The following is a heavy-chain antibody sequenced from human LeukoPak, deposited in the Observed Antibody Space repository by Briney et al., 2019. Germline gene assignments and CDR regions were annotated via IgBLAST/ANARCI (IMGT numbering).Heavy chain of an antibody. Sequence: ASVKVSCKASGYTFTGYYMHWVRQAPGRGLEWMGWINPNSGGTNYAQKFQGRVTMTRDTSISTAYMELSRLRSDDTAVYYCARAARITIFGVVIITLDYWGQGTLVTVSS. D-gene: IGHD3-3*01. CDR2: INPNSGGT. J-gene: IGHJ4*02. CDR3: ARAARITIFGVVIITLDY. V-gene: IGHV1-2*02. CDR1: GYTFTGYY.